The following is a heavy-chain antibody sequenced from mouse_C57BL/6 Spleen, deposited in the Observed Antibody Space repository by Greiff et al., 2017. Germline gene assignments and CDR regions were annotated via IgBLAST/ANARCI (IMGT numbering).Heavy chain of an antibody. Sequence: VQLQQPGAELVRPGTSVKLSCKASGYTFTSYWMHWVKQRPGQGLEWIGVIDPSDSYTNYNQKFKGKATLTVDTSSSTAYMQLSSLTSEDSAVYYGARGTGGRAWFAYWGQGTLVTVSA. CDR3: ARGTGGRAWFAY. CDR1: GYTFTSYW. D-gene: IGHD3-3*01. CDR2: IDPSDSYT. J-gene: IGHJ3*01. V-gene: IGHV1-59*01.